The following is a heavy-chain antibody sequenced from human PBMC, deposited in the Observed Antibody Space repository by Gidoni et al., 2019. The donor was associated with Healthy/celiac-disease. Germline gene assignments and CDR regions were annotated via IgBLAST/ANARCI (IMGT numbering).Heavy chain of an antibody. V-gene: IGHV4-38-2*02. CDR3: ARDFWSGYYHWFDP. D-gene: IGHD3-3*01. CDR1: GYSISSGYY. CDR2: IYHRGST. J-gene: IGHJ5*02. Sequence: QVQLQESGPGLVKPSETLSLTCTVSGYSISSGYYWGWIRQPPGKGLEWIGSIYHRGSTYYNPSLKSRVTISVDTSKNQFSLKLSSVTAADTAVYYCARDFWSGYYHWFDPWGKGTLVTVSS.